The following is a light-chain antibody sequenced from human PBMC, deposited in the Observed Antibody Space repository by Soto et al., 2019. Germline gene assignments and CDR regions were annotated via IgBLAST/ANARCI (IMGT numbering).Light chain of an antibody. CDR1: QIVLYRSDSKNY. CDR2: WAS. CDR3: QQYYLAPLT. V-gene: IGKV4-1*01. Sequence: IVMTQAPDSLAVSLGERATINCKSSQIVLYRSDSKNYLAWYQLKPGQPPKLLIYWASARESGVPDRFSGRGSGTDFTLTINNLQAEDVAVYFCQQYYLAPLTFGHGTKVDIK. J-gene: IGKJ3*01.